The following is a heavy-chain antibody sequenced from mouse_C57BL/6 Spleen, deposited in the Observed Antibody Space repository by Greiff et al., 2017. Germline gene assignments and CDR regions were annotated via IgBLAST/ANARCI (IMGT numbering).Heavy chain of an antibody. CDR1: GYTFTSYT. D-gene: IGHD1-1*01. J-gene: IGHJ4*01. V-gene: IGHV1-4*01. CDR3: ASSVYYYGSSLWAMDY. CDR2: INPSSGYT. Sequence: QVQLQQSGAELARPGASVKMSCKASGYTFTSYTMHWVKQRPGQGLEWIGYINPSSGYTKYNQKFKDKATLTADKSSSTAYMQLCSLTSEDSAVYYCASSVYYYGSSLWAMDYWGQGTSVTVSS.